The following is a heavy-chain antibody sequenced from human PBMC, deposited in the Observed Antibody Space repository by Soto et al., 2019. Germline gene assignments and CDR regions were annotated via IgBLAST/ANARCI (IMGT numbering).Heavy chain of an antibody. J-gene: IGHJ5*02. D-gene: IGHD2-8*01. CDR2: IYPTGST. Sequence: WVRQAPGQGLEWIGSIYPTGSTYYNPSLKSRVSMSVDTSKNHFSLRLTYLTAADTAVYFCARDTNSLDLWGQGILVTVSS. CDR3: ARDTNSLDL. V-gene: IGHV4-38-2*02.